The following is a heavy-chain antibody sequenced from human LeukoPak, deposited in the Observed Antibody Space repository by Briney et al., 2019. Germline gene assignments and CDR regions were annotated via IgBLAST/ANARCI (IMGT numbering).Heavy chain of an antibody. V-gene: IGHV1-18*01. CDR2: ISAYTGNT. D-gene: IGHD2-15*01. CDR1: GYTFSSYG. CDR3: ARAFFKYCSGGTCSDAFDI. Sequence: ASVKVSCKAYGYTFSSYGISWVRQAPGQGLEWMGWISAYTGNTKYAQKLQGRVTLTTDTSASTDYMELRILSSDETALYYCARAFFKYCSGGTCSDAFDIWGQGTMVTVSS. J-gene: IGHJ3*02.